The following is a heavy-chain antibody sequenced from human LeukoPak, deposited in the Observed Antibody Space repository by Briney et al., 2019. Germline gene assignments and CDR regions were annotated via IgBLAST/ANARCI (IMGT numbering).Heavy chain of an antibody. CDR3: ASTLGYCSSTSCYASDY. CDR2: IYTSGST. D-gene: IGHD2-2*01. V-gene: IGHV4-61*02. CDR1: GDSISSASYY. J-gene: IGHJ4*02. Sequence: SQTLSLTCTVSGDSISSASYYWSWIRQPAGKGLEWIGRIYTSGSTNYNPSLKSRVTMSLDASRNQFSLKLSSVTAADTAVYYCASTLGYCSSTSCYASDYWGQGTLVTVSS.